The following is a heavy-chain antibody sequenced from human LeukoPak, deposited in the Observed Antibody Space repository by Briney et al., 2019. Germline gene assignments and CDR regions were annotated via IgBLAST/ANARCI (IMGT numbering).Heavy chain of an antibody. CDR2: INHSGST. J-gene: IGHJ4*02. CDR1: GGSFSGYY. V-gene: IGHV4-34*01. D-gene: IGHD5-12*01. CDR3: ARGGISGYVY. Sequence: PETLSLTCAVYGGSFSGYYWSWIRQPPGKGLEWIGEINHSGSTNYNPSLKSRVTISVDTSKNQFSLKLSSVTAADTAVYYCARGGISGYVYWGQGTLVTVSS.